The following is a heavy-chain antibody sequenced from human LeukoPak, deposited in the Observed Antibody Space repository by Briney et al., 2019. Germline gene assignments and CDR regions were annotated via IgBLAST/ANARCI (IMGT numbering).Heavy chain of an antibody. Sequence: ASVKVSCKASGYTFTSYAMNWVRQAPGQGLEWVGWINTNTGNPTYAQGFTGRFVFSLDTSVSTAYLQISSLRAEDTAVYYCARHYQTTGYDFWSGYRNYYYYYGMDVWGQGTTVTVSS. CDR1: GYTFTSYA. V-gene: IGHV7-4-1*02. J-gene: IGHJ6*02. CDR3: ARHYQTTGYDFWSGYRNYYYYYGMDV. CDR2: INTNTGNP. D-gene: IGHD3-3*01.